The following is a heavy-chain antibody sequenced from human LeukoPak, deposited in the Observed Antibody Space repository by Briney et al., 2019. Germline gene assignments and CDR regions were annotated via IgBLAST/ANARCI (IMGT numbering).Heavy chain of an antibody. V-gene: IGHV3-23*01. CDR3: AKGDCASGSCYFDD. J-gene: IGHJ4*02. CDR1: GFTLSKHP. CDR2: LSDTGDSR. D-gene: IGHD2-8*01. Sequence: GGSLRLSCAASGFTLSKHPMYWVRQAPGKGLEWVSSLSDTGDSRHYADSEKGRFTISRDSARSALYLQMNSLRAEDTAVYYCAKGDCASGSCYFDDWGQGSQVTVSS.